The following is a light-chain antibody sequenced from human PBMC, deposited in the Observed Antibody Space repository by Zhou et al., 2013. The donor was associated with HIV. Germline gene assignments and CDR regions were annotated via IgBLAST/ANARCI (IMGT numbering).Light chain of an antibody. J-gene: IGKJ1*01. CDR1: QSVSNS. V-gene: IGKV3-11*01. CDR2: DAS. CDR3: QTYRSAPT. Sequence: EIVLTQSPATLSLSPGESATLSCRASQSVSNSLAWYQQKPGQPPRLLIFDASNRATGIPARFSGSGSGTDFTLTIGGLQPEDVATYYCQTYRSAPTFGQGTKVEIK.